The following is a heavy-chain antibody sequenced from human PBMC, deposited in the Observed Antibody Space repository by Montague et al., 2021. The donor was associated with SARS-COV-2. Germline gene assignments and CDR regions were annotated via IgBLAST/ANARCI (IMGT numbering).Heavy chain of an antibody. Sequence: SETLSLTCTVSGASLASGSYYWGWIRQPPGKGLEWIGCMYYTGNTYYNPSLKSRVTMPVDPSKNQFSLKLTTVTATDTAVYYCARSPANVPSRPGFDYWGQGALVTVSS. CDR1: GASLASGSYY. V-gene: IGHV4-39*07. CDR2: MYYTGNT. J-gene: IGHJ4*02. D-gene: IGHD6-6*01. CDR3: ARSPANVPSRPGFDY.